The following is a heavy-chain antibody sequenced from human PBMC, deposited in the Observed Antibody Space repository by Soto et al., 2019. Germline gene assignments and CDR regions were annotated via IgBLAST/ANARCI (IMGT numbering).Heavy chain of an antibody. CDR1: GFTFSSYG. D-gene: IGHD1-26*01. CDR3: AKDMYSGSYYYYYGIDV. J-gene: IGHJ6*02. Sequence: QVQLVESGGGVVQPGRSLRLSCAASGFTFSSYGMHWVRQAPGKGLEWVAVISYDGSNKYYADSVKGRFTISRDNSKNTLYLQMNSLRAEDTAVYYCAKDMYSGSYYYYYGIDVWGQGTTVNVSS. V-gene: IGHV3-30*18. CDR2: ISYDGSNK.